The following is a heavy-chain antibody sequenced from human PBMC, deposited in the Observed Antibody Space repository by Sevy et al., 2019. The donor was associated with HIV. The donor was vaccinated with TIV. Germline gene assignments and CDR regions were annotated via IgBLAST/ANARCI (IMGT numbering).Heavy chain of an antibody. CDR1: GFTFSDHY. CDR3: VRGPNCGVGGCQQISPYCLEV. J-gene: IGHJ6*03. CDR2: IRNRPNSYTT. D-gene: IGHD2-15*01. Sequence: GGSLRLSCAASGFTFSDHYVDWVRQAPGKGLEWVGRIRNRPNSYTTEYAASVKGRFTISRDDSRNSVYLQMNSLKTQDSAVYYCVRGPNCGVGGCQQISPYCLEVWGKGATVTVSS. V-gene: IGHV3-72*01.